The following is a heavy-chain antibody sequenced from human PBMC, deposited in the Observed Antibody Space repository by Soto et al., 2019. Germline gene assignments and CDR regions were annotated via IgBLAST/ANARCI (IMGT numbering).Heavy chain of an antibody. CDR2: IYYSGST. J-gene: IGHJ6*02. V-gene: IGHV4-59*01. D-gene: IGHD3-10*01. CDR1: GCSISSYY. CDR3: ARGEYGNYYYYGMDV. Sequence: KPXETLSLTCTVAGCSISSYYWSWIRQPPGKGLEWIGYIYYSGSTNYNPSLKSRVTISVDTSKNQFSLKLSSVTAADTAVYYCARGEYGNYYYYGMDVWGQGTTVTVSS.